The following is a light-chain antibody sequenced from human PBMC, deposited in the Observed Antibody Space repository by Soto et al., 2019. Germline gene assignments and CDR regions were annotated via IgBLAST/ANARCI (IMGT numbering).Light chain of an antibody. J-gene: IGLJ2*01. CDR3: VTWDRSLTAGV. CDR2: DND. Sequence: QSVLTQPPSVSAAPGQKVTISCSGNTSNIGSSYVSWYQQLTGTAPKLLIYDNDKRPSGIPDRFSGSKSGTSATLDITGLQTGDEADYYCVTWDRSLTAGVFGGGTNRTVL. CDR1: TSNIGSSY. V-gene: IGLV1-51*01.